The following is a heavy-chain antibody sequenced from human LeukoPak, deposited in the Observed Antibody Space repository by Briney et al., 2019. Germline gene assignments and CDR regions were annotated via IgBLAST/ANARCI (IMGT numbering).Heavy chain of an antibody. J-gene: IGHJ4*02. CDR3: ARFRDGYNLY. D-gene: IGHD5-24*01. CDR2: INRDGSEQ. Sequence: GGSLRLSCAASGFTFSSYWMTWVRQAPGKGLEWVATINRDGSEQFYADSVKGRFTISRDNSKNTLYLQMNSLRAEDTAVYYCARFRDGYNLYWGQGTLVTVSS. V-gene: IGHV3-7*03. CDR1: GFTFSSYW.